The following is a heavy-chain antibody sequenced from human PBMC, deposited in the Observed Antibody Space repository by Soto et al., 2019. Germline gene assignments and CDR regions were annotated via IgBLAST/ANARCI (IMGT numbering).Heavy chain of an antibody. Sequence: SETLSLTCTVSGGSMVAYYWNWMRQPPGKGLQWIGYTYYSGSTTYNPSLKGRVTISVDSSKNQFSLKLDSVTPADTAVYYCARVRGTAGKRYFDYWGQGPLVTVSS. CDR3: ARVRGTAGKRYFDY. CDR1: GGSMVAYY. V-gene: IGHV4-59*01. D-gene: IGHD6-13*01. J-gene: IGHJ4*02. CDR2: TYYSGST.